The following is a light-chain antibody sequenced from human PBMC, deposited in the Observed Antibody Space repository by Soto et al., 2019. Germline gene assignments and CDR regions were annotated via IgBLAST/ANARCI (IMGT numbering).Light chain of an antibody. Sequence: EVVLTQSPRTLSLSPGERDTLSCRASQSISSSYLAWYQQNPGQAPSLLIYSASTRATDIPDRISGSGSGTDFTLTISRLEPEDFAVYYWQHYGGTPWTVGKGTKGDIK. J-gene: IGKJ1*01. CDR2: SAS. V-gene: IGKV3-20*01. CDR3: QHYGGTPWT. CDR1: QSISSSY.